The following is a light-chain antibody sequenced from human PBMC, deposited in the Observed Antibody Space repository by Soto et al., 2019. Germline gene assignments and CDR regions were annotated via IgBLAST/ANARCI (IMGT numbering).Light chain of an antibody. V-gene: IGKV3-20*01. J-gene: IGKJ1*01. CDR2: GAS. CDR1: QSVSSSY. CDR3: QQYGSSPTWT. Sequence: EIVLTQSPGTLSFAPGETATLSCRASQSVSSSYLVWYQHKPGQAPRLLIYGASSRATGIPDRLSGSGAGTDFPLTISRLEPEDVAVYYCQQYGSSPTWTFGQGTKVEIK.